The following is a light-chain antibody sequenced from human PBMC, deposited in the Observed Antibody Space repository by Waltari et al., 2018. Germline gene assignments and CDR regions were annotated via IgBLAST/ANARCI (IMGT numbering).Light chain of an antibody. CDR2: GAS. Sequence: EIVMMQSPATLSVSPGERATPSCRASQSVRSNLAWYQQKPGQAPSLLIHGASTRATGIPARFSGSGSGTEFSLTISSVQSEDFAVYYCQQYRNWPPLTFGGGTKVEIK. J-gene: IGKJ4*01. CDR1: QSVRSN. CDR3: QQYRNWPPLT. V-gene: IGKV3-15*01.